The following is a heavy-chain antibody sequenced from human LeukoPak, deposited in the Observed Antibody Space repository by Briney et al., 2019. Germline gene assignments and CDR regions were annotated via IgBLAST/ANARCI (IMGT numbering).Heavy chain of an antibody. D-gene: IGHD1-7*01. CDR1: GGSMTSGDFY. Sequence: SETLSLTCTVSGGSMTSGDFYWSWVRQPPGKDLEWIGLISTTGSTYFNPSLQSRVRMSVDSSKTHFSLRLSSVTAADTAVYYCARSPSTIGWNWGYYFDFWGQGHLVTVSS. J-gene: IGHJ4*02. CDR3: ARSPSTIGWNWGYYFDF. V-gene: IGHV4-61*03. CDR2: ISTTGST.